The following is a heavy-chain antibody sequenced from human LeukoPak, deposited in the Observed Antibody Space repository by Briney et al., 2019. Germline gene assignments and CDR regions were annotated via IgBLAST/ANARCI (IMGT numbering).Heavy chain of an antibody. V-gene: IGHV3-23*01. D-gene: IGHD3-10*01. Sequence: GGSLRLSCAASGFTFTSYAMSWVRQAPGKGLEWVSTISGSGASPYYADSVKGRFTISRDNSKNTLYLQMNSLRAEDTAVYYCARDLVFTGSGSYRAYYYYYMDVWGKGTTVTVSS. CDR3: ARDLVFTGSGSYRAYYYYYMDV. CDR2: ISGSGASP. CDR1: GFTFTSYA. J-gene: IGHJ6*03.